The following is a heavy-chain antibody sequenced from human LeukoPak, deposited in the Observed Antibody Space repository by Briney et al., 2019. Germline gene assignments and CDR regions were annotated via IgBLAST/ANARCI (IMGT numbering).Heavy chain of an antibody. V-gene: IGHV1-18*01. CDR1: GYTFTSYG. CDR2: ISAYNGNT. J-gene: IGHJ4*02. Sequence: GASVKVSCKASGYTFTSYGISWVRQAPGQGLEWMGWISAYNGNTNYAQKLQGRVTMTRDTSISTVYMELSRLRSDDTALYYCARDVGAYCGNDCYSDYWGQGTLVTVSS. CDR3: ARDVGAYCGNDCYSDY. D-gene: IGHD2-21*02.